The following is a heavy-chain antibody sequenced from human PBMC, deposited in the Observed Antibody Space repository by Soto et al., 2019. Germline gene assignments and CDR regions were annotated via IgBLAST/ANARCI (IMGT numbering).Heavy chain of an antibody. J-gene: IGHJ4*02. CDR2: ISWDGGST. CDR1: GFTFDDYT. CDR3: AKDIAVAGRLGGFDY. D-gene: IGHD6-19*01. V-gene: IGHV3-43*01. Sequence: GGSLRLSCAASGFTFDDYTMHWVRQAPGKGLEWVSLISWDGGSTYYADSVKGRFTISRDNSKNSLYLQMNSLRTEDTALYYCAKDIAVAGRLGGFDYWGQGTLVTVSS.